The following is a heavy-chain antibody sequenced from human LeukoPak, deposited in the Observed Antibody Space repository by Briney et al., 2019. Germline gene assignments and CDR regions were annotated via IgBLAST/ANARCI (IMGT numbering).Heavy chain of an antibody. J-gene: IGHJ6*02. V-gene: IGHV4-4*07. CDR2: IYTSGST. CDR3: ASSISSIDYGMDV. D-gene: IGHD3-3*01. Sequence: SETLSLTCTVSGGSISSYYWSWIRQPAGKGLEWIGRIYTSGSTNYNPSLKSRVTISVDTSKNQFSLKLSSVTAADTAVYYCASSISSIDYGMDVWGQGTTVTVSS. CDR1: GGSISSYY.